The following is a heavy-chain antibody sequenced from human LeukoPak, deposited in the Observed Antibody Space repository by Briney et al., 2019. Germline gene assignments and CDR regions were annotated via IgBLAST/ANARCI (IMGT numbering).Heavy chain of an antibody. CDR3: VRDYYGSGDY. CDR1: GFTFSSYR. Sequence: GGSLRLSCAASGFTFSSYRMSWVRQAPGKGLEWVANIKQDGSEKYYVDSVKGRFTISRDNAKNSLFLQMNSLRAEDTAVYYCVRDYYGSGDYWGQGTLVTVSS. V-gene: IGHV3-7*04. D-gene: IGHD3-10*01. J-gene: IGHJ4*02. CDR2: IKQDGSEK.